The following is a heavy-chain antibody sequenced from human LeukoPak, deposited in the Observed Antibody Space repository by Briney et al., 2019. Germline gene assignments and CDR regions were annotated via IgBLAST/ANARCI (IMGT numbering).Heavy chain of an antibody. D-gene: IGHD6-6*01. V-gene: IGHV3-21*01. J-gene: IGHJ4*01. CDR3: ARDDRDISSYRFDY. Sequence: PGGSLRLSCAASGFTFNTYSMNWVRQAPGKGLEWVSSISSHSRDIYYADSVKSRFTISRDNAKNSLHLQMNSLRAEDTAVYYCARDDRDISSYRFDYWGHGTLVTVSS. CDR1: GFTFNTYS. CDR2: ISSHSRDI.